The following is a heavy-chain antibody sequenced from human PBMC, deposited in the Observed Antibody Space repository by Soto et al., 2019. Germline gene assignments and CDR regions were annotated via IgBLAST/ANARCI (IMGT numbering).Heavy chain of an antibody. V-gene: IGHV1-69*13. CDR2: IFPKFGTT. J-gene: IGHJ6*02. Sequence: SVKVSCKASGDTDTNYDISWVRQAPGQGLEWMGGIFPKFGTTYSAQKLQDRLTITADESTSTVYMQLSSLRLDDTAVYYCEAEMTFGKLSVVWGQGTTVTVSS. D-gene: IGHD3-16*02. CDR1: GDTDTNYD. CDR3: EAEMTFGKLSVV.